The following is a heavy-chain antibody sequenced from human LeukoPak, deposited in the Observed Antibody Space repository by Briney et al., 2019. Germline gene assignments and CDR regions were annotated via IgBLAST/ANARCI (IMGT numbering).Heavy chain of an antibody. CDR1: GYTFTSYG. J-gene: IGHJ3*02. CDR3: ARDEGELGATGAFDI. CDR2: ISAYNGNT. Sequence: ASVKVSCKASGYTFTSYGISWVRQAPGQGLEWMGWISAYNGNTNYAQKLQGRVTMTTDTSTSTAYMELRSLRSDDTAVYYCARDEGELGATGAFDIWGQGTMVTVSS. V-gene: IGHV1-18*01. D-gene: IGHD1-26*01.